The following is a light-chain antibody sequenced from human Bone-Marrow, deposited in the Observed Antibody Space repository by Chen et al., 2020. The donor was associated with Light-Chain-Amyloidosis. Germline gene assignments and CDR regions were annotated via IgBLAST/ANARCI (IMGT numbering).Light chain of an antibody. J-gene: IGLJ1*01. CDR2: EVT. Sequence: QSALTQPASVSGSPGQASTIHCTGTSSDVGGDNHVSWYQQHPDKAPKLMIYEVTNRPSWVPDRFSGSKSDNTASLTISGLQTEDEADYFCSSYTITNTLVFGSGTRVTVL. CDR1: SSDVGGDNH. V-gene: IGLV2-14*01. CDR3: SSYTITNTLV.